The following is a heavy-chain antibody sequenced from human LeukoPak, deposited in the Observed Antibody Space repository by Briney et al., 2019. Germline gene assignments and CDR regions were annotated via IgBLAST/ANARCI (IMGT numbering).Heavy chain of an antibody. V-gene: IGHV4-39*01. Sequence: SETLSLTCTVSGGSISSSSYYWGWIRQPPGKGLEWIGSIYYSGSTYYNPSLKSRVTISVDTSKNQFSLKLSSVTAADTAVYYCASPNKGAYYFDYWGQGTLVTVSS. J-gene: IGHJ4*02. CDR1: GGSISSSSYY. CDR3: ASPNKGAYYFDY. CDR2: IYYSGST. D-gene: IGHD2-8*01.